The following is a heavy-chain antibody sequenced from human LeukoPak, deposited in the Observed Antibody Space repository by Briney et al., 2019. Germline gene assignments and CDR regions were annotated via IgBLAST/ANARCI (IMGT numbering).Heavy chain of an antibody. V-gene: IGHV1-18*01. J-gene: IGHJ3*02. CDR1: GYTFTNYD. D-gene: IGHD3-22*01. CDR3: ASLKNSYDSSGYLVTDAFDI. Sequence: ASVKVSCKASGYTFTNYDINWVRQATGQGLEWTGWISAYNGNTNYEQKLQGRVTMTTDTSTSTAYMELRSLRSDDTAVYYCASLKNSYDSSGYLVTDAFDIWGQGTMVTVSS. CDR2: ISAYNGNT.